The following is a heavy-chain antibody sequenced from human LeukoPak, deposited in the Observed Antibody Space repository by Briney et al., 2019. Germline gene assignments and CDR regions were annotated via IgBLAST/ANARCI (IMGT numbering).Heavy chain of an antibody. J-gene: IGHJ6*02. Sequence: PGGSLRLSCAASGFTFSDYYMSWIRQAPGKGLEWVSYISSSGSTIYYADSVKGRFTISRDNAKNSPYLQMNSLRAEDTAVYYCARAGIGYCSGGSCYYYYGMDVWGQGTTVTVSS. D-gene: IGHD2-15*01. CDR3: ARAGIGYCSGGSCYYYYGMDV. CDR2: ISSSGSTI. CDR1: GFTFSDYY. V-gene: IGHV3-11*01.